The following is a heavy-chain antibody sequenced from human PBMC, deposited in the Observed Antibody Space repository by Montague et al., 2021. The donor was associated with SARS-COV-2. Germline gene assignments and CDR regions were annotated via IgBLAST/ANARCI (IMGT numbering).Heavy chain of an antibody. J-gene: IGHJ3*02. Sequence: SETLSLTCTVSGASVSSSDWGWIRQSPGKGLEWIGYFYSIGSTDYNPSLKSRVTISRDTSKNQFSLKVRPVTAADTAIYYCARETMTADAFDIWGQGTMVTVSS. V-gene: IGHV4-59*02. CDR3: ARETMTADAFDI. CDR1: GASVSSSD. D-gene: IGHD1-14*01. CDR2: FYSIGST.